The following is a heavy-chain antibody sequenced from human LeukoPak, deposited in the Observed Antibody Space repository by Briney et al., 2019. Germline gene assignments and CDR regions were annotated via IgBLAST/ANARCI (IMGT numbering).Heavy chain of an antibody. J-gene: IGHJ3*02. CDR2: INWNGGST. Sequence: GGSLRLSCAASGFIFDDYGMSWVRQAPGKGLEWVSGINWNGGSTGYADSVKGRFTISRDNAKNTLYLQTNSLRAEDTAVYYCAREEITVTDVFDIWGLGTMVTVSS. V-gene: IGHV3-20*04. CDR3: AREEITVTDVFDI. CDR1: GFIFDDYG. D-gene: IGHD4-17*01.